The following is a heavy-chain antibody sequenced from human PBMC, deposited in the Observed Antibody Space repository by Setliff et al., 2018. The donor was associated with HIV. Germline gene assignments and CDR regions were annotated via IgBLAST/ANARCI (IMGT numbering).Heavy chain of an antibody. CDR2: AYYTGFA. J-gene: IGHJ4*02. Sequence: PSETLSLICSVSGDSMSSGSYFWGWIRQTPGKGLEWIGNAYYTGFAYYNPSLKSRVTISLDTSKTHFYLNLTSVTDADTAVYFCAREGRGDPAVATTRIDYWGQGKLVTVSS. CDR3: AREGRGDPAVATTRIDY. CDR1: GDSMSSGSYF. V-gene: IGHV4-39*02. D-gene: IGHD1-1*01.